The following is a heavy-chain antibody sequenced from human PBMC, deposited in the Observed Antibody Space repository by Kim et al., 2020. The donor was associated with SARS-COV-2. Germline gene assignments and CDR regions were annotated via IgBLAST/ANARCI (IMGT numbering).Heavy chain of an antibody. V-gene: IGHV3-33*01. D-gene: IGHD2-15*01. CDR2: IWYGGNNK. CDR1: GFSITNYG. J-gene: IGHJ5*02. Sequence: GGSLRLSCAASGFSITNYGMHWVRQAPGKGPEWVAVIWYGGNNKYYADSVRGRFTIASDSSNNMIFLQMNSLRVDDTAKYFCARGDGSYWVCKAGWFDP. CDR3: ARGDGSYWVCKAGWFDP.